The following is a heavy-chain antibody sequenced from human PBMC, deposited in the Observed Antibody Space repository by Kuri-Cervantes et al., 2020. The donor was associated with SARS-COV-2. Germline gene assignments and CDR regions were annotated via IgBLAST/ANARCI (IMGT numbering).Heavy chain of an antibody. J-gene: IGHJ3*02. CDR1: GFTFSSYW. V-gene: IGHV3-74*01. CDR3: AIGRYYDFWSGYYTDAFDI. D-gene: IGHD3-3*01. CDR2: INSDGSST. Sequence: GESLKISCAASGFTFSSYWMHWVRQAPGKGLVWVSRINSDGSSTSYADSVKGRFTISRDNAKNTLYLQMNSLRAEDTAVYYCAIGRYYDFWSGYYTDAFDIWGQGTIVTVSS.